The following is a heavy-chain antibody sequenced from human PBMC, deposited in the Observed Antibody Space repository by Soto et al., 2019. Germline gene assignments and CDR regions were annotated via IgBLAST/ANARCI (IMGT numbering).Heavy chain of an antibody. CDR3: SAAVEITDAFDI. J-gene: IGHJ3*02. V-gene: IGHV1-2*02. CDR2: INPNSGGT. Sequence: SXKVSYKASGYTXTGYYRHWVRQAPGQGLEWMGWINPNSGGTNYAQKFQGRVTMTRDTSISTAYMEMSRLRSYDKAVYYCSAAVEITDAFDIWGQGTMATVSS. D-gene: IGHD1-20*01. CDR1: GYTXTGYY.